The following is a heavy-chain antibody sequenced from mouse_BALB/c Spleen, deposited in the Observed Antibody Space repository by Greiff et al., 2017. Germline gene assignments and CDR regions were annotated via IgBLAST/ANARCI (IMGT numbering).Heavy chain of an antibody. J-gene: IGHJ2*01. V-gene: IGHV5-6-5*01. CDR2: ISSGGST. Sequence: EVKVEESGGGLVKPGGSLKLSCAASGFTFSSYAMSWVRQTPEKRLEWVASISSGGSTYYPDSVKGRFTISRDNARNILYLQMSSLRSEDTAMYYCARALSGYFDYWGQGTTLTVSS. CDR1: GFTFSSYA. D-gene: IGHD1-3*01. CDR3: ARALSGYFDY.